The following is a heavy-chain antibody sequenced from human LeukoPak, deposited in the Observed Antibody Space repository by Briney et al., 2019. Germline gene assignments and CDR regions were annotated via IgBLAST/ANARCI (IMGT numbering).Heavy chain of an antibody. J-gene: IGHJ4*02. Sequence: SETLSLTCTVSGGSISIGSYYWGWIRQPPGKGLEWIGSVYYSGIAYYSPSLKSRVTISVDTSNNQFSLKLSSVTAADTAIYYCARPLTRNSSGRDFDYWGQGTLVTVSS. CDR1: GGSISIGSYY. V-gene: IGHV4-39*01. D-gene: IGHD6-19*01. CDR3: ARPLTRNSSGRDFDY. CDR2: VYYSGIA.